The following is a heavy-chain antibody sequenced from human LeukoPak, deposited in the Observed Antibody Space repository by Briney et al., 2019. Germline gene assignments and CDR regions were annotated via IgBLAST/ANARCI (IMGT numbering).Heavy chain of an antibody. Sequence: GGSLRLSCAASGFTFSSYSMNWVRQAPGKGLEWVSSISSSSSYIYYADSVKGRFTISRDNAKNSLYLQMNSLRAEDTAVYYCARDGSGGRYYYYGMDVWGQGTTVTVSS. CDR1: GFTFSSYS. V-gene: IGHV3-21*01. CDR2: ISSSSSYI. CDR3: ARDGSGGRYYYYGMDV. D-gene: IGHD2-15*01. J-gene: IGHJ6*02.